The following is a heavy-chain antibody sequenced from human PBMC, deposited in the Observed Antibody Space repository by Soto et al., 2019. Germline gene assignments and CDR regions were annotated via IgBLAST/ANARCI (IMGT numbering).Heavy chain of an antibody. CDR1: GGSISSSNYY. CDR2: INGDGSDT. CDR3: ARDFGEVGATAVYDI. D-gene: IGHD1-26*01. Sequence: PSETLSLTCSVSGGSISSSNYYWGWIRQSPGKGLVWVSRINGDGSDTSYGDSVKGRFTTSRDNAKNTLYLHMNSLGAEDTAVYYCARDFGEVGATAVYDIWGQGTMVTVSS. J-gene: IGHJ3*02. V-gene: IGHV3-74*01.